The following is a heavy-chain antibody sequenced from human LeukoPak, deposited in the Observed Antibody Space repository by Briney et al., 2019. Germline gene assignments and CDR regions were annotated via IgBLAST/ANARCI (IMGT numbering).Heavy chain of an antibody. Sequence: SETLSLTCNVSGGAVNSYYWSWIRQTPGEGLKWIGYISHNGNIDYAPSLKSRVTMSIDTTKNQFSLKLTSVTAADTALYFCARGFCPDEICQVLTHWGQGILVTVSS. CDR1: GGAVNSYY. D-gene: IGHD3-3*01. CDR2: ISHNGNI. V-gene: IGHV4-59*02. CDR3: ARGFCPDEICQVLTH. J-gene: IGHJ4*02.